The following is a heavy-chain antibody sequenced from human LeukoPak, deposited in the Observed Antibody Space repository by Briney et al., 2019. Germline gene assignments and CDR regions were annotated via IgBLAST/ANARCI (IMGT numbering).Heavy chain of an antibody. J-gene: IGHJ5*02. CDR1: GGSISSYY. CDR2: IYYSGST. Sequence: PSETLSLTCTVAGGSISSYYWSWIRQPPGKGLEWIGYIYYSGSTNYNPSLKSRVTISVDTSKNQFSLKLSSVTAADTAVYYCARAKKGTYYYDSSGYPNWFDPWGQGTLVTVSS. V-gene: IGHV4-59*01. CDR3: ARAKKGTYYYDSSGYPNWFDP. D-gene: IGHD3-22*01.